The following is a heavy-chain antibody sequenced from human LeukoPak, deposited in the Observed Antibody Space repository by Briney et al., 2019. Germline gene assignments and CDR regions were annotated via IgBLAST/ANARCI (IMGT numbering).Heavy chain of an antibody. V-gene: IGHV1-2*02. J-gene: IGHJ6*02. CDR3: ATRRSRYGDPTYGMDV. Sequence: ASVKVSCKASGYTFTGYYMHWMRQAPGQGLEWMGLINPNSGGTNYAQKFQGRVTMTRDTSISTAYMELSRLRSGDPAVYYCATRRSRYGDPTYGMDVWGQGTTVTVFS. CDR1: GYTFTGYY. D-gene: IGHD4-17*01. CDR2: INPNSGGT.